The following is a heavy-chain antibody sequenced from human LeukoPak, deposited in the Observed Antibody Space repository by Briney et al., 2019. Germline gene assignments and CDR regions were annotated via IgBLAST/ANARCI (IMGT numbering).Heavy chain of an antibody. CDR2: ISYDGSNK. CDR1: GFTFSSYG. Sequence: GRSLRLSCAASGFTFSSYGMHWVRQAPGKGLEWVAVISYDGSNKYYADSVKGRFTISRDNSKNTLYLQMNSLRAEDTAVYYCARDAEGPYSSGWYGDYWGQGTLVTVSS. D-gene: IGHD6-19*01. CDR3: ARDAEGPYSSGWYGDY. V-gene: IGHV3-30*03. J-gene: IGHJ4*02.